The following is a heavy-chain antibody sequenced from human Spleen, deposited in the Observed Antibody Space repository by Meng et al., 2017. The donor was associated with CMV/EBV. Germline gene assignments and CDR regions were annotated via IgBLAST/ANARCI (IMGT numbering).Heavy chain of an antibody. V-gene: IGHV4-59*01. CDR1: GGSISSYY. Sequence: SETLSLTCTVSGGSISSYYWGWIRQPPGKGLEWVGSMYDSGSTNYNPPLNSRVTISVDTSKNQFSLKLSSVTAADTAVYYCARVEQERGGQFNDGFDIWGQGTMVTVSS. J-gene: IGHJ3*02. CDR2: MYDSGST. CDR3: ARVEQERGGQFNDGFDI. D-gene: IGHD1/OR15-1a*01.